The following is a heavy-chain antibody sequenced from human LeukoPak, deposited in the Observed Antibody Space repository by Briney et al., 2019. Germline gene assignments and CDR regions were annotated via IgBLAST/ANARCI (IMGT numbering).Heavy chain of an antibody. J-gene: IGHJ5*02. CDR1: GGSISSSSYY. CDR2: IYYSGST. CDR3: ASSSCDFWSGEKNWFDP. V-gene: IGHV4-39*01. D-gene: IGHD3-3*01. Sequence: SETLSLTCTVSGGSISSSSYYWGWIRQPPGKGLEWIGSIYYSGSTYYNPSLKSRVTISVDTSKNQFSLKLSSVTAADTAVYYCASSSCDFWSGEKNWFDPWGQGTLVTVSS.